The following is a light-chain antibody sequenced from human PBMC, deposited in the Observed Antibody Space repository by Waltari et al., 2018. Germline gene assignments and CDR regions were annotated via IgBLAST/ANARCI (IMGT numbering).Light chain of an antibody. V-gene: IGKV3-11*01. Sequence: EIVLTQSPVTLSLSPGERATLSCRASQTVGTHLAWYQHKPGQAPRLLIYNASLRASGIPARFSGSGSGTDFTLTISHLEPEDFAFYYCQHRDNWLFTFGPGTKVEVK. CDR3: QHRDNWLFT. CDR2: NAS. CDR1: QTVGTH. J-gene: IGKJ3*01.